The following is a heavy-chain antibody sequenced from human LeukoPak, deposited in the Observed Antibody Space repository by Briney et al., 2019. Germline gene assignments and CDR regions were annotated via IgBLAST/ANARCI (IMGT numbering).Heavy chain of an antibody. J-gene: IGHJ3*02. Sequence: PSETLSLTCTVSGGSISSYYWSWIRQPPGKGLEWIGYIYYSGSTNYNPSLKSRVTISVDTSKNQFSLKLSSVTAADTAVYYCAKHDYGDLDAFDIWGQGTMVTVSS. CDR1: GGSISSYY. CDR2: IYYSGST. D-gene: IGHD4-17*01. V-gene: IGHV4-59*01. CDR3: AKHDYGDLDAFDI.